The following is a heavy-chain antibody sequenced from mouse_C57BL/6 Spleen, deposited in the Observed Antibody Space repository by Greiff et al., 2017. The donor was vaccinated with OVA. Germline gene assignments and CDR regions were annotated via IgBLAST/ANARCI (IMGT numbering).Heavy chain of an antibody. J-gene: IGHJ2*01. Sequence: DVQLQESGPGLVKPSQSLSLTCSVTGYSITSGYYWNWIRQFPGNKLEWMGYISYDGSNNYNPSLKNRISITRDTSKNQFFLKLNSVTTEDTATYYCARGYYSNYYFDYWGQGTTLTVSS. D-gene: IGHD2-5*01. CDR3: ARGYYSNYYFDY. V-gene: IGHV3-6*01. CDR2: ISYDGSN. CDR1: GYSITSGYY.